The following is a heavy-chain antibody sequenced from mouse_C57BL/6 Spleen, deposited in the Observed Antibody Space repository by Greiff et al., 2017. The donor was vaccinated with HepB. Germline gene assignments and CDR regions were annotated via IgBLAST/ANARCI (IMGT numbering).Heavy chain of an antibody. CDR2: IDPSDSYT. J-gene: IGHJ2*01. CDR3: ARGGTPYFDY. D-gene: IGHD3-3*01. Sequence: QVQLQQPGAELVRPGTSVKLSCKASGYTFTSYWMHWVKQRPGQGLEWIGVIDPSDSYTNYNQKFKGKATLTVDTSSSTAYMQLSSLTSEDSAVYYCARGGTPYFDYWGQGTTLTVSS. CDR1: GYTFTSYW. V-gene: IGHV1-59*01.